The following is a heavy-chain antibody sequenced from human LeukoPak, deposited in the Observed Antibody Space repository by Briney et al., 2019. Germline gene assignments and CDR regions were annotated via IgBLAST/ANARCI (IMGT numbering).Heavy chain of an antibody. CDR3: ARQGNGYCTSTNCLFSFDF. V-gene: IGHV4-30-4*01. D-gene: IGHD2-2*03. CDR2: IYYSGST. CDR1: GGSISSGDYY. J-gene: IGHJ4*02. Sequence: SETLSLTCTVSGGSISSGDYYWSWIRQPPGKGLEWIGYIYYSGSTYYNPSLKSRVTISVDTSKNQFSLKLSSVTAADTAVYYCARQGNGYCTSTNCLFSFDFWGQGALVTVSS.